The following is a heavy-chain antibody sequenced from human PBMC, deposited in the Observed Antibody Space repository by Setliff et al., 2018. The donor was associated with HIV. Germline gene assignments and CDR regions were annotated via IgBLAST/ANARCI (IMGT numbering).Heavy chain of an antibody. J-gene: IGHJ4*02. D-gene: IGHD6-13*01. CDR2: ISTSGSTT. CDR1: GFTFSSFE. CDR3: ARDQTYSITWHAHDY. Sequence: PGGSLRLSCEASGFTFSSFEMNWVRQAPGKGLEWVSYISTSGSTTYYADSVKGRFTISRDNAKNSLYLQMNSLRAEDTAVYYCARDQTYSITWHAHDYWGQGTLVTVSS. V-gene: IGHV3-48*03.